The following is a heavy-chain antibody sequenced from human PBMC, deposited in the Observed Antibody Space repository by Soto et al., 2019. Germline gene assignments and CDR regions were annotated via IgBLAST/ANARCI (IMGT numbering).Heavy chain of an antibody. CDR2: ISAYNGNT. Sequence: GASVKVSCKASGYTFTSYGISWVRQAPGQGLEWMGWISAYNGNTNYAQKLQGRINMTTDTSTSTAYMELRSLRPDDTAVYYCARDLRAVAPNAEYFQHWGQGTQVTVSS. CDR1: GYTFTSYG. V-gene: IGHV1-18*01. CDR3: ARDLRAVAPNAEYFQH. D-gene: IGHD6-19*01. J-gene: IGHJ1*01.